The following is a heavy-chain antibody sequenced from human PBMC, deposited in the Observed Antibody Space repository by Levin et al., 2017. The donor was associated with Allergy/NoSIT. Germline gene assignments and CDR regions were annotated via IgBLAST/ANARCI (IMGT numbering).Heavy chain of an antibody. D-gene: IGHD3-10*01. CDR3: AREGPVITMVRGVISDYFDY. CDR2: INPNSGGT. V-gene: IGHV1-2*02. J-gene: IGHJ4*02. CDR1: GYTFTGYY. Sequence: ASVKVSCKASGYTFTGYYMHWVRQAPGQGLEWMGWINPNSGGTNYAQKFQGRVTMTRDTSISTAYMELSRLRSDDTAVYYCAREGPVITMVRGVISDYFDYWGQGTLVTVSS.